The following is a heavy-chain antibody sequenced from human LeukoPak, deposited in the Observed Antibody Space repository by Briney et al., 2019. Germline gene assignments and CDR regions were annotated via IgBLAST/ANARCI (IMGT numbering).Heavy chain of an antibody. Sequence: PGRSLRLSCAASGFTFSDDYMSWIRQAPGKGLEWVSYISSRSNYTNYADSVKGRFTISRDNAKHSLYLQMNSLRAEDTAVYYCARGEEYSSSSGPVDYWGQGTLVTVSS. J-gene: IGHJ4*02. CDR2: ISSRSNYT. CDR3: ARGEEYSSSSGPVDY. CDR1: GFTFSDDY. D-gene: IGHD6-6*01. V-gene: IGHV3-11*06.